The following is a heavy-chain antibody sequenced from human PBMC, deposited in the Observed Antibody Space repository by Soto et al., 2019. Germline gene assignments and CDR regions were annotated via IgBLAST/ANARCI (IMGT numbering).Heavy chain of an antibody. J-gene: IGHJ6*02. Sequence: PSETLSLTCAVYGGSFSGYYWSWIRQPPGKGLEWIGEINHSGSTNYNPSLKSRVTISVDTSKNQFSLKLSSVTAADTAVYYCARGFRIAAAGIRYYYYGMDVWAKGPRSPSP. V-gene: IGHV4-34*01. CDR2: INHSGST. D-gene: IGHD6-13*01. CDR3: ARGFRIAAAGIRYYYYGMDV. CDR1: GGSFSGYY.